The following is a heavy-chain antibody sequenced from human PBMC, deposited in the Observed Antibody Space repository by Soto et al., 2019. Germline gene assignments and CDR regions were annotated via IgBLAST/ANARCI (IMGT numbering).Heavy chain of an antibody. CDR3: ARDIQNRQKGLDV. Sequence: EVQLVESGGGRVKPWGSLRLSCAASGFTFSTHTINWVRQAPGKGLEWVASISSSGDYIYYADSVKGRFTISRDNAQNSMILQMNSMKAEDTAVNSCARDIQNRQKGLDVWGHGTTVTFSS. CDR1: GFTFSTHT. V-gene: IGHV3-21*02. J-gene: IGHJ6*01. CDR2: ISSSGDYI.